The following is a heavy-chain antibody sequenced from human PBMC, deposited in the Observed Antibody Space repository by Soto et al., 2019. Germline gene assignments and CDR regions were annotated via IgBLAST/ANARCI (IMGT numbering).Heavy chain of an antibody. V-gene: IGHV4-59*02. CDR1: GVSVRSDY. CDR3: AHSGWYEYFQH. CDR2: VYYSGST. Sequence: SETLSLTCTVSGVSVRSDYWSWIRQPPGKGLEWIAYVYYSGSTNYNPSFGSRVTISKDTSRNQFSLELRSVTAADTAVYYCAHSGWYEYFQHWGQGALVTV. D-gene: IGHD6-13*01. J-gene: IGHJ1*01.